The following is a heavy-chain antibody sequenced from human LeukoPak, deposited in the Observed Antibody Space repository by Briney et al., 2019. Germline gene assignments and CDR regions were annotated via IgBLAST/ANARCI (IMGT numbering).Heavy chain of an antibody. CDR2: IYSSGTT. CDR3: ARASFGDYSAEYFHH. CDR1: GGSISSHY. V-gene: IGHV4-59*11. D-gene: IGHD4-17*01. Sequence: SETLSLTCTVSGGSISSHYWSWIRQPPGRGLGWIGYIYSSGTTNYNPSLKSRVTISVDTSKNQFSLKLNSVTAADTAVYYCARASFGDYSAEYFHHWGQGTLVTVSS. J-gene: IGHJ1*01.